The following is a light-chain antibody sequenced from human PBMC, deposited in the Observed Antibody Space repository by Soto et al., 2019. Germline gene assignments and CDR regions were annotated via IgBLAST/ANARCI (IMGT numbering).Light chain of an antibody. V-gene: IGKV3-20*01. J-gene: IGKJ1*01. CDR1: QSISSSY. CDR3: QQYGGSPWT. Sequence: EIVMTQSPATLSGSPGERATLSCRASQSISSSYLAWYQQKPGQAPRLLIYGASRRATGIADRFSGSGSGTDFTLTISRLDPEDFAVYYCQQYGGSPWTFGQGTKVDIK. CDR2: GAS.